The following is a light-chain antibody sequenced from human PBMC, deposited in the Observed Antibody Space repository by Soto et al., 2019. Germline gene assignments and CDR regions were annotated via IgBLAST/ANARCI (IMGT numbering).Light chain of an antibody. CDR2: DVT. J-gene: IGLJ1*01. CDR3: SSYTTSNTRQIV. CDR1: SSDVGGYNY. Sequence: QSALTQPASVSGSPGQSITISCTGTSSDVGGYNYVSWYQHHPGKAPKLIIYDVTNRPSGVSNPFSGSKSGNTASLTISGLQSEVEADYYCSSYTTSNTRQIVFGTGTKVTVL. V-gene: IGLV2-14*03.